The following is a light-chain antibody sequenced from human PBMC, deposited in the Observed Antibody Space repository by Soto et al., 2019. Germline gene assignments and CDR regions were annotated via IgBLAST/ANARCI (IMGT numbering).Light chain of an antibody. J-gene: IGLJ2*01. CDR2: DVS. CDR1: SSDVGGYNY. V-gene: IGLV2-14*01. Sequence: QSALTQPASVSGSPGQSITISCTGTSSDVGGYNYVSWYQQHPGKAPKLMIYDVSNRPSGVSNRFSGSKSGNTASLTISGLQAEDEADYYCSPYTSSSTPDFGGGTKLTVL. CDR3: SPYTSSSTPD.